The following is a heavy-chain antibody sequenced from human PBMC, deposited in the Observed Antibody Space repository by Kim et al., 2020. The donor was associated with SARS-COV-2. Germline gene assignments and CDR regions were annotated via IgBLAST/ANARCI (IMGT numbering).Heavy chain of an antibody. Sequence: SETLSLTCTVSGGSISSSSYYWGWIRQPPGKGLEWIGSIYYSGSTYYNPSLKSRVTISVDTSKNQFSLKLSSVTAADTAVYYCARHMGAHGTGYYDFYYYYYYMDVWGKGTTVTVSS. D-gene: IGHD3-9*01. J-gene: IGHJ6*03. CDR2: IYYSGST. CDR3: ARHMGAHGTGYYDFYYYYYYMDV. V-gene: IGHV4-39*01. CDR1: GGSISSSSYY.